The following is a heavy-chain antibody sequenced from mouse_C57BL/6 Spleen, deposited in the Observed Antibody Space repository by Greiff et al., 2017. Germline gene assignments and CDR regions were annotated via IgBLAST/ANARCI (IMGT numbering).Heavy chain of an antibody. V-gene: IGHV14-1*01. CDR1: GFNIKDYY. CDR3: TTGVGSSFYAMDY. CDR2: IDPEDVDT. D-gene: IGHD1-1*01. J-gene: IGHJ4*01. Sequence: VQLKESGAELVRPGASVKLSCTASGFNIKDYYMHWVKQRPEQGLEWIGRIDPEDVDTEYAPKFQGKATMTADTSSNTAYLQLSSLTSEDTAVYYCTTGVGSSFYAMDYWGQGTSVTVSS.